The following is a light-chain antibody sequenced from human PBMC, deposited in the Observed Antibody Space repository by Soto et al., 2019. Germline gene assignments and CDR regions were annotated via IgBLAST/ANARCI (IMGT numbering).Light chain of an antibody. CDR2: DDS. CDR3: QVWDSRSDHRV. J-gene: IGLJ1*01. CDR1: NIGSKS. Sequence: SYELTQPPSVSVAPGQTARSTCGGNNIGSKSVHWYQQKPGQAPVLVVYDDSDRPSGIPERFSGSNSGNTATLTISRVEAGDEADYYCQVWDSRSDHRVFGTGTKLTVL. V-gene: IGLV3-21*02.